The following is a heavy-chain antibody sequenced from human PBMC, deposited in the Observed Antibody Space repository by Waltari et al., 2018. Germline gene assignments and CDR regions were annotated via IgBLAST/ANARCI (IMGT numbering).Heavy chain of an antibody. CDR1: GDSMSTTNC. Sequence: QLQESGPGLVEPSGTLSLTCDVSGDSMSTTNCWSWVRQSPGKGLGLIGQFPFSGKGLYNPSFASRVTVSLDTSTNRLSLRMTSATAADTAVYYCARDRGRGLYLDSWGQGTLVTVSP. CDR3: ARDRGRGLYLDS. V-gene: IGHV4-4*02. J-gene: IGHJ4*02. CDR2: FPFSGKG.